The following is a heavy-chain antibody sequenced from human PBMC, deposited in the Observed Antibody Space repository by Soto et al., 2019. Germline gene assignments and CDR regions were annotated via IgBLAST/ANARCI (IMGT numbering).Heavy chain of an antibody. CDR2: TRNKANSYTT. Sequence: EVQLVESGGGLVQPGGSLRLSCAASGFTFSDHYMDWVRQAPGKGLEWVGRTRNKANSYTTEYGASVKGRFSISRDDSKNSLYLQMNSLETEGTALYYCARVLLSGNHYGFDPWGQGNLVTVFS. CDR3: ARVLLSGNHYGFDP. CDR1: GFTFSDHY. V-gene: IGHV3-72*01. J-gene: IGHJ5*02. D-gene: IGHD3-10*01.